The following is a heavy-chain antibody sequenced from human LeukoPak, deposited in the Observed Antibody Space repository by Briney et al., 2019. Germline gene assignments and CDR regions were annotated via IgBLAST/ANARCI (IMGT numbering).Heavy chain of an antibody. J-gene: IGHJ6*02. CDR1: GFTFSCYS. Sequence: PGGSLRLSCAASGFTFSCYSMNWVRQAPGKGLEWVSSISSSSSYIYYADSVKGRFTISRDNAKNSLYLQMNSLRAEDTAVYYCARDLGIAAAGTAHYYGMDVWGQGTTVTVSS. V-gene: IGHV3-21*01. CDR2: ISSSSSYI. CDR3: ARDLGIAAAGTAHYYGMDV. D-gene: IGHD6-13*01.